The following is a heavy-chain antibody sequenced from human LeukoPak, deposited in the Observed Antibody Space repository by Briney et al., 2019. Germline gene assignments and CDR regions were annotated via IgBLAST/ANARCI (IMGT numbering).Heavy chain of an antibody. D-gene: IGHD6-19*01. V-gene: IGHV3-23*01. Sequence: GGSLRLSCAASGFTFSSYAMSWVRQAPGKGLEWVSAISGSGGSTYYADSAKGRFTISRDNSKNTLYLQMNSLRAEDTAVYYCAKDLRYSSGWDDYWGQGTLVTVSS. J-gene: IGHJ4*02. CDR3: AKDLRYSSGWDDY. CDR1: GFTFSSYA. CDR2: ISGSGGST.